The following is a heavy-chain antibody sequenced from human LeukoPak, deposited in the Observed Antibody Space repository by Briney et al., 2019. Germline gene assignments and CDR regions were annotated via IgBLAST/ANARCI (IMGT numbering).Heavy chain of an antibody. CDR2: ISSDGSNK. J-gene: IGHJ4*02. CDR1: GFTFNSHA. D-gene: IGHD6-19*01. Sequence: HSGGSLRLSCAASGFTFNSHAMHWVRQAPGKGLEWVAVISSDGSNKYYADSVKGRFTISRDNSKNTLYLQMSSLRAEDTAVYYCARDRYSSGWYGDFDCWGQGTLVTVSS. V-gene: IGHV3-30-3*01. CDR3: ARDRYSSGWYGDFDC.